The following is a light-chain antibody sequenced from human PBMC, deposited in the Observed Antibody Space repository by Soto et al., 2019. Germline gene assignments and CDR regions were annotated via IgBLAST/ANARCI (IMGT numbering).Light chain of an antibody. CDR1: QSINSY. CDR3: QQSYSMPPT. J-gene: IGKJ1*01. V-gene: IGKV1-39*01. Sequence: DIQMTQSPSSLSASVGDRATITCGASQSINSYLNWYQQNTGIPPKILIFVASSLPSGVPSRFSGSGSGTDFTLTITSLQPEDFAIYYCQQSYSMPPTFGQGTKVDIK. CDR2: VAS.